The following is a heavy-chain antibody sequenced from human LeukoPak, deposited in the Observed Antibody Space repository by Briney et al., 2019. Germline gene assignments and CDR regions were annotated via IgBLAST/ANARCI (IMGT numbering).Heavy chain of an antibody. J-gene: IGHJ4*02. CDR1: GFTFDKYA. V-gene: IGHV3-33*07. D-gene: IGHD6-13*01. CDR2: IWYHGNDA. Sequence: PGGSPRLSCAASGFTFDKYAMSWVRQAPGKGLEWVALIWYHGNDADYVDSVKGRFTISKDNSMNMVYLQMDSLRVEDTAVYYCARDWAGMTAPGPFDYWGLGTLVTVSS. CDR3: ARDWAGMTAPGPFDY.